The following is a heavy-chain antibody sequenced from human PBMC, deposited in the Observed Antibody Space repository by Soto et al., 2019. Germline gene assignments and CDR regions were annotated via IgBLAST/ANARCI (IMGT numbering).Heavy chain of an antibody. D-gene: IGHD2-15*01. CDR2: ISAYNGNT. CDR3: ARDSDIVVVVAAPPSDY. J-gene: IGHJ4*02. Sequence: QVQLVQSGAEVKKPGASVKVSCKASGYTFTSYGISWVRQAPGQGLEWMGWISAYNGNTNYAQKLQGRVTMATDPSTSTAYMELRSLRSDDTAVYYCARDSDIVVVVAAPPSDYWGQGTLVTVSS. V-gene: IGHV1-18*01. CDR1: GYTFTSYG.